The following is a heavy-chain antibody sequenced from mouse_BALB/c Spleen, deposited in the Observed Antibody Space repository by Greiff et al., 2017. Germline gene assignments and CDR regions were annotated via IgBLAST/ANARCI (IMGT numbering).Heavy chain of an antibody. CDR3: ARRYDGYQGGAMDY. J-gene: IGHJ4*01. V-gene: IGHV1-5*01. CDR2: IYPGNSDT. D-gene: IGHD2-3*01. CDR1: GYTFTSYW. Sequence: EVQLQESGTVLARPGASVKMSCKASGYTFTSYWMHWVKQRPGQGLEWIGAIYPGNSDTSYNQKFKGKAKLTAVTSTSTAYMELSSLTNEDSAVYYCARRYDGYQGGAMDYWGQGTSVTVSS.